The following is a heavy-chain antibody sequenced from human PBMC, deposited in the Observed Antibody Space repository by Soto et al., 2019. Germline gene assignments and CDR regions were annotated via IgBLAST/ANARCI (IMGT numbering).Heavy chain of an antibody. V-gene: IGHV4-34*01. CDR1: GGSFSDSY. CDR2: INHSGSI. CDR3: ARKSTGYSVEVDY. Sequence: SETLSLTCAVYGGSFSDSYWTWLRQAPGKGLEWIGEINHSGSIDYNPSLKSRLTMSLDTSKNHFSLKLTSVTAADTAVYYCARKSTGYSVEVDYWGQRTLVTVSS. D-gene: IGHD6-13*01. J-gene: IGHJ4*02.